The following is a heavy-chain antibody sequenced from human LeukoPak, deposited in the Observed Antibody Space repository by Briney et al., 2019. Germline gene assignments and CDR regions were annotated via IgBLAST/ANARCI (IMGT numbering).Heavy chain of an antibody. CDR3: ARGGVLRYFDWLLHPPDAFDI. CDR2: ISYDGSNK. Sequence: GGSLRLSCAASGFTFSSYAMHWVRQAPGKGLEGVAVISYDGSNKYYADSVKGRFTISRDNSKNTLYLQMNSLRAEDTAVYYCARGGVLRYFDWLLHPPDAFDIWGQGTMVTVSS. D-gene: IGHD3-9*01. CDR1: GFTFSSYA. J-gene: IGHJ3*02. V-gene: IGHV3-30-3*01.